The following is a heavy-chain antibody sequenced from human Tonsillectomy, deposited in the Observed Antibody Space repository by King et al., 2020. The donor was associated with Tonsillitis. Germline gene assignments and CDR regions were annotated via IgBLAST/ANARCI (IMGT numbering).Heavy chain of an antibody. J-gene: IGHJ4*02. CDR1: GFTFSSDN. V-gene: IGHV3-21*01. CDR2: ISSSSTYI. D-gene: IGHD4-17*01. Sequence: VQLVESGGGLVNPGGSLRLSCAASGFTFSSDNMNWVRQAPGKGLEWVSSISSSSTYINYADSMKGRFTISRDNAKNLLYLQMNSLRAEDTAVYYCARGTTTVTPLYYFDYWGQGTLVTVSS. CDR3: ARGTTTVTPLYYFDY.